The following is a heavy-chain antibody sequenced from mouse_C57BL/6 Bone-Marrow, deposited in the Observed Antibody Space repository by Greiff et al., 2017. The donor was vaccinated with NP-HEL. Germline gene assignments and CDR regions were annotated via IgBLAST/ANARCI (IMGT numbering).Heavy chain of an antibody. J-gene: IGHJ4*01. CDR2: ISSGNSTI. Sequence: EVKLVESGGGLVKPGGSLKLSCAASGFTFSDYGMHWVRQAPEKGLEWVAYISSGNSTIYYADTVKGRFTISRDNAKNTLFLQLTRLRSEDTAMYYCARYDYDPYYAMDYWGQGTSVTVSS. CDR3: ARYDYDPYYAMDY. V-gene: IGHV5-17*01. D-gene: IGHD2-4*01. CDR1: GFTFSDYG.